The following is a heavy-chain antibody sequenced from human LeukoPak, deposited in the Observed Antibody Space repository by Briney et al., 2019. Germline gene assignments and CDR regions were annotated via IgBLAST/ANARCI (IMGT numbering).Heavy chain of an antibody. V-gene: IGHV1-46*01. CDR2: INPSGGST. CDR1: GYTFTDYH. CDR3: ARDSLRTAIAMAGGNWFDP. D-gene: IGHD6-19*01. J-gene: IGHJ5*02. Sequence: ASVKVSCKASGYTFTDYHMHWVRQAPGQGLEWMGIINPSGGSTTYAEKFQGRVTMTRDTSTSTVYMELSSLRSEDTAVYYCARDSLRTAIAMAGGNWFDPWGQGTLVTVSP.